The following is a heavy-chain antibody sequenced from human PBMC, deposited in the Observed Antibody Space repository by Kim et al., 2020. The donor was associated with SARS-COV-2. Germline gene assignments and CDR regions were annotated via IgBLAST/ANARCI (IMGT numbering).Heavy chain of an antibody. J-gene: IGHJ3*02. CDR1: GFTFSNYG. D-gene: IGHD3-22*01. CDR3: AKDPPNFITDAFDI. Sequence: GGSLRLSCAASGFTFSNYGMHWVLQAPGKGLEWVAVIWYDGSNKYYADSVKGRFTISRDNSKNTLYLQMNSLRAEDTAVYYCAKDPPNFITDAFDIWGRGTMITVSS. V-gene: IGHV3-33*06. CDR2: IWYDGSNK.